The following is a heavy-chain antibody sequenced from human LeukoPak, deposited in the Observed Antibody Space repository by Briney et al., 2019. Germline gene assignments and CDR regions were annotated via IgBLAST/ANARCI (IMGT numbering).Heavy chain of an antibody. CDR3: ARAAGTIFGVGSI. V-gene: IGHV1-2*02. CDR2: INPNSGGT. J-gene: IGHJ3*02. Sequence: GASVKVSCKASGYTFTGYYMHWVRQAPGQGLEWMGWINPNSGGTNYAQKFQGRVTMTRDTSISTAYMELSRLRSDDTAVYYCARAAGTIFGVGSIWGQGTMVTVSS. CDR1: GYTFTGYY. D-gene: IGHD3-3*01.